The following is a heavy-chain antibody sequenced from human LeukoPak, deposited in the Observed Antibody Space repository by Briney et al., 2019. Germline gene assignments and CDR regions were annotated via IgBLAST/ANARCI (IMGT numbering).Heavy chain of an antibody. CDR1: GYTFTSYG. CDR3: ARVLLWFGELPYENWFDP. V-gene: IGHV1-18*01. J-gene: IGHJ5*02. D-gene: IGHD3-10*01. Sequence: GASVRVSCKASGYTFTSYGISWVRQAPGQGLEWMGWISAYNGNTNYAQKLQGRVTMTTDTSTSTAYMELRSLRSDDTAVYYCARVLLWFGELPYENWFDPWGQGTLITVSS. CDR2: ISAYNGNT.